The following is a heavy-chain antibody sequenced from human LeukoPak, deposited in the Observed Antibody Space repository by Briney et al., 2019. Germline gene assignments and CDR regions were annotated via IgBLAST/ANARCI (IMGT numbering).Heavy chain of an antibody. CDR3: VRPRNRVYDY. CDR2: INSDGSGT. V-gene: IGHV3-74*01. J-gene: IGHJ4*02. Sequence: PGGSLRLSCAASGFTFSSYWMHWVRQAPGKGPVWVSRINSDGSGTSYADSVKGRFTISRDNAKNTLYLQMDSLRVEDTAVYFCVRPRNRVYDYWGQGTLVTVSS. CDR1: GFTFSSYW. D-gene: IGHD2/OR15-2a*01.